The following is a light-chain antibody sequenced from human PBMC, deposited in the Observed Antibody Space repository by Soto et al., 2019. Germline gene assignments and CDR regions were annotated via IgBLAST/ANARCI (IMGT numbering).Light chain of an antibody. Sequence: QSAVTHPASVSWSPGHSITIACTGTSGDVGGYYYVSWYQQLPGKAPKLMISEVSNRPSGVSNRFSGSKSGNTASLTISGLQAEEEADYYCSSYTAGGTIFGTGTKVTAL. CDR1: SGDVGGYYY. V-gene: IGLV2-14*01. CDR3: SSYTAGGTI. J-gene: IGLJ1*01. CDR2: EVS.